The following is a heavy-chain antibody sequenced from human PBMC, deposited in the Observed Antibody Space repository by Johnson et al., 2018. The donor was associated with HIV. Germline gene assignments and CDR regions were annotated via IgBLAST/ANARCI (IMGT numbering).Heavy chain of an antibody. D-gene: IGHD4-17*01. CDR2: ITWDGGST. V-gene: IGHV3-20*04. Sequence: VQLVESGGGVVQPGRSLRLSCAASGFTFNDSGMSWVRQAPGKGLECVAVITWDGGSTCYADSVKGRFTISRDKSKNTLYLQMNSLRAEDTAVYYCARERIYGDDAFDIWGQGTMVNVSS. CDR3: ARERIYGDDAFDI. CDR1: GFTFNDSG. J-gene: IGHJ3*02.